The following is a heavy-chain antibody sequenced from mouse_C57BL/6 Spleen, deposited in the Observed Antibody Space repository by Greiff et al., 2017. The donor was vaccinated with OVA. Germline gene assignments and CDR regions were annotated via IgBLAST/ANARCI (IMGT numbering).Heavy chain of an antibody. J-gene: IGHJ3*01. D-gene: IGHD1-1*01. V-gene: IGHV6-3*01. CDR2: ISLKYDNYAS. CDR1: GFTFSNYW. CDR3: TGGYYGSSCVGFAY. Sequence: EVMLVESGGGLVQPGGSMKLSCVASGFTFSNYWMNWVRQSPEKGLEWVAQISLKYDNYASHYAESVQGRLTISREDTMSSVYLPMNDLMAEDTGIYYCTGGYYGSSCVGFAYWGQGTLVTVSA.